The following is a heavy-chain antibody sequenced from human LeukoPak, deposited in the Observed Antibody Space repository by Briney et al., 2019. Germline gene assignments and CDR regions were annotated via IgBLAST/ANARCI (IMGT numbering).Heavy chain of an antibody. J-gene: IGHJ4*02. Sequence: GGSLRLSCAASGFTFSSYAMHWVRQAPGKGLEWVAVISYDGSNKYYADSVKGRFTISRDNSKNTLYLQMNSLRAEDTAVYYCASTAFVTASDYWGQGTLVTVSS. D-gene: IGHD2-21*02. CDR2: ISYDGSNK. V-gene: IGHV3-30-3*01. CDR1: GFTFSSYA. CDR3: ASTAFVTASDY.